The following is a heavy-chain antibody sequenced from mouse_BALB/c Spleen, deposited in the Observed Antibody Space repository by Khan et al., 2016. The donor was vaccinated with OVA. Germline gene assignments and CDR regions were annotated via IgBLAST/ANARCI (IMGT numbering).Heavy chain of an antibody. Sequence: QVQLQQSGPELVKPGASVRISCKASGYTFTTYYIHWVKQRPGQGLQWIGWIYPGSVNTQYNEQFKGKATLTADKSSSTAYMQLSSLTSEDSAVSCSARDDYFVGDAMDYWGQGTSVTVSS. J-gene: IGHJ4*01. CDR1: GYTFTTYY. V-gene: IGHV1S56*01. CDR3: ARDDYFVGDAMDY. CDR2: IYPGSVNT. D-gene: IGHD2-4*01.